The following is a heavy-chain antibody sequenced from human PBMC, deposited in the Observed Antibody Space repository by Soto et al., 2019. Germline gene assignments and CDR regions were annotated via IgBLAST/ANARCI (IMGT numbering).Heavy chain of an antibody. CDR3: ARGIGIPDYFDY. CDR1: GFTFSSYA. D-gene: IGHD1-26*01. CDR2: ISGSGGST. Sequence: GGSLRLSCAASGFTFSSYAMSWVRQAPGKGLEWVSAISGSGGSTYYADSVKGRFTISRDNSKNTLYLQMNSLRAEDTAVYYCARGIGIPDYFDYWGQGTLVTVSS. J-gene: IGHJ4*02. V-gene: IGHV3-23*01.